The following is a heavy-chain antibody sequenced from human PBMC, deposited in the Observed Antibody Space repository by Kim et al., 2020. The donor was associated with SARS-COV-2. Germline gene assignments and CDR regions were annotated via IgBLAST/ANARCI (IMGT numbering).Heavy chain of an antibody. CDR2: IIPIFGTA. J-gene: IGHJ5*02. CDR3: ARFTFINSGRGSVFWFDP. D-gene: IGHD3-16*01. Sequence: SVKVSCKASGGTFSSYAISWVRQAPGQGLEWMGGIIPIFGTANYAQKFQGRVTITADESTSTAYMELSSLRSEDTAVYYCARFTFINSGRGSVFWFDPWGQGTLVTVSS. V-gene: IGHV1-69*13. CDR1: GGTFSSYA.